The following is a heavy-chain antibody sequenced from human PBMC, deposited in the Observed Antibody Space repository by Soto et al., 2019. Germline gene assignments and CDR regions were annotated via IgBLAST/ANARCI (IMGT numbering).Heavy chain of an antibody. J-gene: IGHJ4*02. Sequence: PSETLSLTCTVSGGSINSYYWSWIRQPPGKGLEWIGYIYFSGTTNYNPSLKSRVTISVETSKNQFSLKLSSVTAADTAVYYCARGAYYLDYWGQGTLVTVS. V-gene: IGHV4-59*01. CDR3: ARGAYYLDY. CDR2: IYFSGTT. CDR1: GGSINSYY.